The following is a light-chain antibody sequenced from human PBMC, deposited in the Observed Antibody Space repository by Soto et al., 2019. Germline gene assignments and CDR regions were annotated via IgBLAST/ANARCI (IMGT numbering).Light chain of an antibody. CDR1: SSDVGGYNF. CDR3: SSYAGSNSYVV. V-gene: IGLV2-8*01. J-gene: IGLJ2*01. CDR2: EVS. Sequence: QSVLTQPPSASGSPGQSVTISCTGTSSDVGGYNFVSWYQQHPGKAPKLLIFEVSKRPSGVPDRFSGSKSGNTASLTVSGLQPEDEADYYCSSYAGSNSYVVFGGGTQLTVL.